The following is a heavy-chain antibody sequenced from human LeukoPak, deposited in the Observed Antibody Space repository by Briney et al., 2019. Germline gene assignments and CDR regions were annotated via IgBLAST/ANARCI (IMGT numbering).Heavy chain of an antibody. CDR3: ASSGSTSFFGAY. D-gene: IGHD2-2*01. Sequence: TSETLSLTCAVYGGSFSGYYWSWIRQPPGKGLEWIGEINHSGSTNYNPSLKSRVTISVDTSKNQFSLKLSSVTAADTAVYYCASSGSTSFFGAYWGQGTLVTVSS. V-gene: IGHV4-34*01. J-gene: IGHJ4*02. CDR2: INHSGST. CDR1: GGSFSGYY.